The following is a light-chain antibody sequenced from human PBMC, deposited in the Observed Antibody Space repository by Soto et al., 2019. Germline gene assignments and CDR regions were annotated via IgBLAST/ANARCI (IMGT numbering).Light chain of an antibody. J-gene: IGLJ2*01. CDR1: HSDVGIYSL. V-gene: IGLV2-23*01. CDR3: YSYARSSTL. CDR2: EAR. Sequence: QSALTQPASVSGSPGQSITISCTGTHSDVGIYSLVSWYQQHPGRAPKLIIYEARKRPSGTSSRFSGSKSDKMASLTISGLQAEDEADYYCYSYARSSTLFGGGTKLTVL.